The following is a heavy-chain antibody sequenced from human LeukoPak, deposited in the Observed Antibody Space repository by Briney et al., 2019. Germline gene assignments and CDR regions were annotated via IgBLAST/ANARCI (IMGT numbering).Heavy chain of an antibody. Sequence: GASVKVSCKASGGTFSSYAISWVRQAPGQGLEWMGGIIPIFGTANYAQKFQGRVTITTDKSTSTAYMELSSLRSEDTAVYYCARQANYDSSGYYLGYFDYWGQGTLVTVSS. J-gene: IGHJ4*02. V-gene: IGHV1-69*05. CDR3: ARQANYDSSGYYLGYFDY. D-gene: IGHD3-22*01. CDR1: GGTFSSYA. CDR2: IIPIFGTA.